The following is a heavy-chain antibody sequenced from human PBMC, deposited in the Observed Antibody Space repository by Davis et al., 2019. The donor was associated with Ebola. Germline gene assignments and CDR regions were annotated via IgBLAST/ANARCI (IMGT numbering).Heavy chain of an antibody. D-gene: IGHD1-26*01. J-gene: IGHJ6*02. CDR3: ARALLWEYGMDV. CDR2: INPSGGST. V-gene: IGHV1-46*01. Sequence: ASVKVSCKASGGTFSSYAFSWVRQAPGQGLEWMGIINPSGGSTSYAQKFQGRVTMTRDTSTSTVYMELSSLRSEDTAVYYCARALLWEYGMDVWGQGTTVTVSS. CDR1: GGTFSSYA.